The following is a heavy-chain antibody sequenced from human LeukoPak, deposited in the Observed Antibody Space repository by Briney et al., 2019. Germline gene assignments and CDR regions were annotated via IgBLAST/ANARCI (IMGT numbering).Heavy chain of an antibody. J-gene: IGHJ6*03. CDR2: INHSGST. D-gene: IGHD4-23*01. Sequence: SQTLSPACPVDGPSFSGYCGSSIRQPPRNGMGWIGEINHSGSTNYNPSLKSRVTIAVDTSKNQFSLKLSFVTAADTAVYYCARGFTVVTIDDYYMDVWGKGTTVTVSS. CDR3: ARGFTVVTIDDYYMDV. CDR1: GPSFSGYC. V-gene: IGHV4-34*01.